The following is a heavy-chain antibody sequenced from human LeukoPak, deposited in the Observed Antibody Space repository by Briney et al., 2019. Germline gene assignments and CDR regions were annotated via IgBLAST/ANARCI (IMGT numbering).Heavy chain of an antibody. J-gene: IGHJ4*02. CDR2: ISSNGGST. CDR3: ARVSSIAPRGYFDF. CDR1: GFTFSSYA. D-gene: IGHD6-6*01. Sequence: GGSLRLSCAASGFTFSSYAIHWVRQAPGKGLEYVSSISSNGGSTDYANSVKGRFTISRDNSKNTLYLQMGSLRTEYMAVYYCARVSSIAPRGYFDFWGQGTLVTVSS. V-gene: IGHV3-64*01.